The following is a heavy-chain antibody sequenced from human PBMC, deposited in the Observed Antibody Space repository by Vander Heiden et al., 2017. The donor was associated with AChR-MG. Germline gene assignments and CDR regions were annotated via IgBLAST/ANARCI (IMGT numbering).Heavy chain of an antibody. Sequence: EVQLLESGGGLVQPGGSLRLPCTASGFTFSHYALSWVRPAQGKGLEWVSAITDSGETTHYADSVRGRFTISRDNSMNVLYLQMNSLRAEDTALYYCAKLPSEARISEGFDYWGQGILVTVSS. J-gene: IGHJ4*02. CDR2: ITDSGETT. CDR3: AKLPSEARISEGFDY. V-gene: IGHV3-23*01. D-gene: IGHD6-6*01. CDR1: GFTFSHYA.